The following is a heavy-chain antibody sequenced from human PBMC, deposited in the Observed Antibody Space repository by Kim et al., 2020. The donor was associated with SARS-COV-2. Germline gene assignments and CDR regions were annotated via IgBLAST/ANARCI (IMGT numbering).Heavy chain of an antibody. CDR1: GFTFSSYA. CDR2: ISGSGGST. J-gene: IGHJ6*02. CDR3: AKSANIVVVVAATPIPGGMDV. Sequence: GGSLRLSCAASGFTFSSYAMSWVRQAPGKGLEWVSAISGSGGSTYYADSVKGRFTISRDNSKNTLYLQMNSLRAEDTAVYYCAKSANIVVVVAATPIPGGMDVWGQGTTVTVSS. D-gene: IGHD2-15*01. V-gene: IGHV3-23*01.